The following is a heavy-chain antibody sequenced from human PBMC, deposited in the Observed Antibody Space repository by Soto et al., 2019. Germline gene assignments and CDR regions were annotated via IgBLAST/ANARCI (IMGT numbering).Heavy chain of an antibody. D-gene: IGHD3-22*01. V-gene: IGHV4-59*01. J-gene: IGHJ4*02. CDR1: GCSISSYY. Sequence: PSETLSLTCTVSGCSISSYYWSWIRQPPGKGLEWIGYIYYSGSTNYNPSLKSRVTISVDTSKNQFSLKLSSVTAADTAVYYCASISFYDSSGPVVDYWGQGTLVTVSS. CDR2: IYYSGST. CDR3: ASISFYDSSGPVVDY.